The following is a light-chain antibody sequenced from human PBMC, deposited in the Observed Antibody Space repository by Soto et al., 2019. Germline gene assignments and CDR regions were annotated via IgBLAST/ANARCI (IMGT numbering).Light chain of an antibody. CDR3: ATWDRSLSVGV. J-gene: IGLJ2*01. Sequence: QSVLTQPPSVSAAPGQKVTISCSGSSSNIGNNYVFWYQQLPGTAPKLLIYDNDKRPSGIPDRFSGSKSGTSATLGITGLQTGDEADYYCATWDRSLSVGVFGGATKVTVL. V-gene: IGLV1-51*01. CDR1: SSNIGNNY. CDR2: DND.